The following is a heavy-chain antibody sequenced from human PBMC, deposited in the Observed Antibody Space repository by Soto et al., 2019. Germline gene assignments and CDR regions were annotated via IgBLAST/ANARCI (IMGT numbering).Heavy chain of an antibody. J-gene: IGHJ5*02. CDR1: YY. Sequence: YYWGWIRQPPGQGLECIGSIFYSGSTHYNPSLKSRVTISVDTSKNQFSLKLSSVTAADTAVYYCARGRGVTGGWFDPWGQGTLVTVSS. D-gene: IGHD1-26*01. V-gene: IGHV4-39*01. CDR3: ARGRGVTGGWFDP. CDR2: IFYSGST.